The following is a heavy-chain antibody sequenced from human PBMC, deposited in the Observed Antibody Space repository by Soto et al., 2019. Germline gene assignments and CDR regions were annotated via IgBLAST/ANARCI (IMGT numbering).Heavy chain of an antibody. CDR1: GYNFIDYG. Sequence: QVHLVQSGAEVKRPGASVKVSCKFSGYNFIDYGMTWVRQAPGQGLEWMGWITGSNGATNYAQKFQGRVTLTADTSTNTVYMELRSLRKDDTAVYYCARDSKWLIIKGNWFDSWGQGTLVTVSS. CDR2: ITGSNGAT. V-gene: IGHV1-18*04. D-gene: IGHD5-12*01. J-gene: IGHJ5*01. CDR3: ARDSKWLIIKGNWFDS.